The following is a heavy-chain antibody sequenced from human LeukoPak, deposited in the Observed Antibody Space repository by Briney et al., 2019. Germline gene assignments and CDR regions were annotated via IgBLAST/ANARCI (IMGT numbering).Heavy chain of an antibody. CDR3: ARVPGRAFNYSYGYWVFDY. CDR2: INHSGST. CDR1: GGSISSYY. V-gene: IGHV4-34*01. J-gene: IGHJ4*02. Sequence: SETLSLTCTVSGGSISSYYWSWIRQPPGKGLEWIGEINHSGSTNYNPSLKSRVTISVDTSKNQFSLKLSSVTAADTAVYYCARVPGRAFNYSYGYWVFDYWGQGTLVTVSS. D-gene: IGHD5-18*01.